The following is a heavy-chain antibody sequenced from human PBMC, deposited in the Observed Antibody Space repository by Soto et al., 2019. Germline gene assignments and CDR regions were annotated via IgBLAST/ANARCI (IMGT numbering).Heavy chain of an antibody. V-gene: IGHV3-30*03. Sequence: GGSMRLSCAASGFSFSSYGMHWVRQAPGKGLEWVAVISYDGSNKYYADSVKGRFTISSDNSKDTLYLRMNSRRDEDTVEYYCATTPCGDYLVTPCYNYGRDVWGRETTVTVSS. CDR2: ISYDGSNK. J-gene: IGHJ6*04. D-gene: IGHD2-21*02. CDR3: ATTPCGDYLVTPCYNYGRDV. CDR1: GFSFSSYG.